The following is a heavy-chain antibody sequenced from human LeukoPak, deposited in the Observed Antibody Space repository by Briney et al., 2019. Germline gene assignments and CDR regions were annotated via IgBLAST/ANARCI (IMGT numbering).Heavy chain of an antibody. V-gene: IGHV4-39*01. D-gene: IGHD5-24*01. CDR2: AYVNGHT. CDR3: ARLGGYNLSRNAFDI. J-gene: IGHJ3*02. CDR1: GGSVSSTAYY. Sequence: SETLSLTCTVSGGSVSSTAYYWGWIRQTPGKGLEWIGNAYVNGHTCYNPSLKSRVTIVVDTSKNEFSLKLSSVTAADTAVYYCARLGGYNLSRNAFDIWGRGTLVTVSS.